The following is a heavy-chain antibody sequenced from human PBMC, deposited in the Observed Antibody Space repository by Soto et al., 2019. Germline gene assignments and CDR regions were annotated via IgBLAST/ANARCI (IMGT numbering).Heavy chain of an antibody. Sequence: GGSLRLSCAASGFTFSSYAMRWVRQAPGKGLEWVSAISGSGGSTYYADSVKGRFTISRDNSKNTLYLQMNSLRAEDTAVYYCAKDVYYYDSSGYPDAFDIWGQGTMVTVSS. CDR2: ISGSGGST. D-gene: IGHD3-22*01. J-gene: IGHJ3*02. CDR3: AKDVYYYDSSGYPDAFDI. V-gene: IGHV3-23*01. CDR1: GFTFSSYA.